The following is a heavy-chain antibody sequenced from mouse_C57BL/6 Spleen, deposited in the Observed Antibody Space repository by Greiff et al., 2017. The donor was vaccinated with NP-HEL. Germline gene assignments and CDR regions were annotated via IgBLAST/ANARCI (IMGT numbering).Heavy chain of an antibody. CDR2: ISSGGSYT. J-gene: IGHJ4*01. D-gene: IGHD2-3*01. CDR1: GFTFSSYG. CDR3: ARLPDGYYGAMDY. Sequence: DVKLVESGGDLVKPGGSLKLSCAASGFTFSSYGMSWVRQTPDKRLEWVATISSGGSYTYYLDSVKGRFTISRDNAKNTLYLQMSSLKSEDTAMYYCARLPDGYYGAMDYWGQGTSVTVSS. V-gene: IGHV5-6*02.